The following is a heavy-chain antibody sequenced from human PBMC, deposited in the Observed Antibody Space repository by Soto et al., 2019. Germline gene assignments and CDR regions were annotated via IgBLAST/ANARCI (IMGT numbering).Heavy chain of an antibody. V-gene: IGHV3-66*01. CDR1: GFTVSSNY. CDR3: ARGTCSGGSCSTPDFDY. D-gene: IGHD2-15*01. J-gene: IGHJ4*02. CDR2: IYSGGSA. Sequence: EVQLVESGGGLVQPGGSLRLSCAASGFTVSSNYMSWVRQAPGKGLEWVSVIYSGGSAYYADSVKGRFTISRDNSKNTLYLQMNSLGAEDTAVYYCARGTCSGGSCSTPDFDYWGQGTLVTVSS.